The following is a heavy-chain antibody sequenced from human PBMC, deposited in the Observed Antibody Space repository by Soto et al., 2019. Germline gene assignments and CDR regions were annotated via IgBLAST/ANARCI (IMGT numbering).Heavy chain of an antibody. CDR2: IYHSGST. CDR3: ARGPPLLW. J-gene: IGHJ4*02. D-gene: IGHD2-21*01. CDR1: GGSISSGGYS. Sequence: PSETLSLTCAVSGGSISSGGYSWSWIRQPPGKGLEWIGYIYHSGSTYYNPSLKSRVTISVDTSKNQFPLKLSSVTAADTAVYYCARGPPLLWWSQGTLVTVSS. V-gene: IGHV4-30-2*01.